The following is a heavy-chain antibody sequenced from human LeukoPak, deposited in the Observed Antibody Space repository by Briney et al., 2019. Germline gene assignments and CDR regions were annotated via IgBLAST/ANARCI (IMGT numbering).Heavy chain of an antibody. CDR1: GGSFSGYY. Sequence: SETLSLTCAVYGGSFSGYYWSWIRQPPGKGLEWIGEINHSGSTNYNPSLKSRVTISVDTSKNQFSLKLSSVTAADTAVYYCVRLPQPRYYDFWSGYYFYYGMDVWGQGTTVTVSS. CDR2: INHSGST. CDR3: VRLPQPRYYDFWSGYYFYYGMDV. V-gene: IGHV4-34*01. J-gene: IGHJ6*02. D-gene: IGHD3-3*01.